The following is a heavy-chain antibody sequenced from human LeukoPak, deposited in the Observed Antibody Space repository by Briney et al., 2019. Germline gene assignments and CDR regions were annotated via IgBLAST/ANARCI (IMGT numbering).Heavy chain of an antibody. CDR2: ISYDGSNK. CDR3: AKDSIGYGYQYYFDC. J-gene: IGHJ4*02. CDR1: GFTFSSYG. V-gene: IGHV3-30*18. D-gene: IGHD5-18*01. Sequence: GGSLRLSCAASGFTFSSYGMHWVRQAPGKGLEWVAVISYDGSNKYYADSVKGRFTISRDNSKNTLYLQMNSLRAEDTAVYYCAKDSIGYGYQYYFDCWGQGTLVTVSS.